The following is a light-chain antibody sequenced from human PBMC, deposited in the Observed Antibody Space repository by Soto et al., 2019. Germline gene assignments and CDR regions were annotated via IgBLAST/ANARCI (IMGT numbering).Light chain of an antibody. CDR3: QQSYSTPRT. CDR2: ATS. V-gene: IGKV1-39*01. J-gene: IGKJ1*01. Sequence: DIQMTQSPSSLSASVGDRVTITCRASQSISSYLNWYQQKPGKAPKLLIYATSSFQSGVPSRFSGSGYGTDFTLTISSLQPEDFATYYCQQSYSTPRTFGQGTKVEIK. CDR1: QSISSY.